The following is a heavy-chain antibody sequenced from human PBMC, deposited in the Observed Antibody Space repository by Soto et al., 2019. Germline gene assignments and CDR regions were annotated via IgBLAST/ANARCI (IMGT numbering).Heavy chain of an antibody. V-gene: IGHV3-21*01. CDR1: GFTFSGHT. CDR2: VSSSSSYI. D-gene: IGHD3-10*01. Sequence: EVQLVESGGGLVKPGGSLRLSCAASGFTFSGHTINWVRQAPGKGLEWVSSVSSSSSYIYYADSVKGRFTVSRDNAEKSLYLQMHSLRAEDTAIYYCARCMGFDGSGYAFFDSLGQGTLVTVSS. J-gene: IGHJ4*02. CDR3: ARCMGFDGSGYAFFDS.